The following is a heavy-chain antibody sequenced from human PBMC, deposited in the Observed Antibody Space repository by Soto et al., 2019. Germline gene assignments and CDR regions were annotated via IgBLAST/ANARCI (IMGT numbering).Heavy chain of an antibody. D-gene: IGHD3-10*01. CDR1: GFTFSSYD. V-gene: IGHV3-23*01. CDR3: AKGAGPGSGRY. CDR2: ISSSGGST. Sequence: EVQLLESGGGLVQPGGSLRVSCEASGFTFSSYDMNWVRQAPGKGLEWVSGISSSGGSTHYADSVKGRFTISRDNSRKVLYLHMDSLRVDDTAIYYWAKGAGPGSGRYWGQGTLVTVSS. J-gene: IGHJ4*02.